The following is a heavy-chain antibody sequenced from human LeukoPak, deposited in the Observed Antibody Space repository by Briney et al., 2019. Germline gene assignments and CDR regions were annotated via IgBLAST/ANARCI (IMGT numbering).Heavy chain of an antibody. Sequence: PGGSLRLSCAASGFTFSDYAIHWVRQAPGKGLEWVSAISGSGGSTYYADSVKGRFTISRDNSKNTLYLQMNSLRAEDTAVYYCAKGPVVTAPLDYWGQGTLVTVSS. V-gene: IGHV3-23*01. CDR2: ISGSGGST. CDR1: GFTFSDYA. D-gene: IGHD2-21*02. J-gene: IGHJ4*02. CDR3: AKGPVVTAPLDY.